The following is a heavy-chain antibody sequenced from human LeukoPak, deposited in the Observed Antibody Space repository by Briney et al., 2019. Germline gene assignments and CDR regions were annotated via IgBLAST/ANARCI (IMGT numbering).Heavy chain of an antibody. V-gene: IGHV4-34*01. CDR3: ASRCSGGSCYHKFDY. CDR2: INHSGST. CDR1: GGSFSGYY. D-gene: IGHD2-15*01. Sequence: RSSETLSLTCAVYGGSFSGYYWSWIRQPPGKGLEWIGEINHSGSTNYNPSLKSRVTISVDTSKNQFSLKLSSVTAADTAVYYCASRCSGGSCYHKFDYWGQGTLVTVSS. J-gene: IGHJ4*02.